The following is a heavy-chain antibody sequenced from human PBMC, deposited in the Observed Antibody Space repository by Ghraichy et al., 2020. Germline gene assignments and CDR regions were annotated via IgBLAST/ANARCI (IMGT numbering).Heavy chain of an antibody. D-gene: IGHD2-2*01. CDR2: IYYSGST. CDR1: GGSISSYY. J-gene: IGHJ6*02. V-gene: IGHV4-59*08. CDR3: ARHGRGDIVVPYYYYGMDV. Sequence: SETLSLTCTVSGGSISSYYWSWIRQPPGKGLEWIGYIYYSGSTNYNPSLKSRVTISVDTSKNQFSLKLSSVTAADTAVYYCARHGRGDIVVPYYYYGMDVWGQGTTVTVSS.